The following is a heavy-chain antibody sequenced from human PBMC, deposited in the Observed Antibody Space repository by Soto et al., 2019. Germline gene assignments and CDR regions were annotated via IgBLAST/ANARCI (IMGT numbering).Heavy chain of an antibody. D-gene: IGHD2-15*01. Sequence: PGESLKISCKGSGYSFTSYWIGWVRQMPGKDLEWMGIIYPGDSDTRYSPSFQGQVTISADKSISTAYLQWSSLKASDTAMYYCARNRYCSGGSCFPNWFDPWGQGTLVTVSS. CDR2: IYPGDSDT. J-gene: IGHJ5*02. CDR3: ARNRYCSGGSCFPNWFDP. V-gene: IGHV5-51*01. CDR1: GYSFTSYW.